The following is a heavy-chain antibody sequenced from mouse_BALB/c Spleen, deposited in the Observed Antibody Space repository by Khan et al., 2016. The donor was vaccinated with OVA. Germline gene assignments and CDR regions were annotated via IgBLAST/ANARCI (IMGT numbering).Heavy chain of an antibody. V-gene: IGHV3-2*02. Sequence: EVQLQESGPGLVKPSQSLSLTCTVTGYSITSNYAWNWIRQFPGNKLEWMGYISYSDSTSYNPSLKSRISITRATSQNQFFLQLNSVTTEDTATDYCARGNYYGYYFDYWGQGTTLTVPS. CDR2: ISYSDST. J-gene: IGHJ2*01. CDR3: ARGNYYGYYFDY. CDR1: GYSITSNYA. D-gene: IGHD1-1*01.